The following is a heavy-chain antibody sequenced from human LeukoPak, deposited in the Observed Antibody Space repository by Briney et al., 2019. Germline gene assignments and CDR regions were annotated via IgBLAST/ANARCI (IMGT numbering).Heavy chain of an antibody. CDR1: GGSISSGAY. Sequence: TSETLSLTCAVSGGSISSGAYWGWVRQPPGKGLEWIGTIYHSGSTYYNPSLKSRVTMSVDTSKNQFSLKLSSVTAADTAVYYCAKWSYNDAFDIWGQGTMVTVSS. D-gene: IGHD3-10*01. CDR3: AKWSYNDAFDI. V-gene: IGHV4-38-2*01. CDR2: IYHSGST. J-gene: IGHJ3*02.